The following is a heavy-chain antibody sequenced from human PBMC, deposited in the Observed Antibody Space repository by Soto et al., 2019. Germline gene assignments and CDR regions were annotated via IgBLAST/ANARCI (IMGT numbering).Heavy chain of an antibody. CDR3: AGYIEYSSPSEIFGY. CDR1: GFTFSDYY. Sequence: WGSLRLSCAASGFTFSDYYMSWIRQAPGKGLEWVSYISSSGSTIYYADSVKGRFTISRDNAKNSLYLQMNSLRAEDTAVYYCAGYIEYSSPSEIFGYWGKATLVTGSS. V-gene: IGHV3-11*01. D-gene: IGHD6-6*01. CDR2: ISSSGSTI. J-gene: IGHJ4*02.